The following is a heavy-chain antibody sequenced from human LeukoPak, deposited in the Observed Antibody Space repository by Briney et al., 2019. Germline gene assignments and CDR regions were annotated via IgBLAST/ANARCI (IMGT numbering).Heavy chain of an antibody. Sequence: SETLSLTCTVSGGSISSSSYYWGWIRQPPGKGLEWIGSIYYSGSTYYNPSLKSRVTISVDTSKNQFSLKLSSVTAADTAVYYCARHHDYGGYAFDIWGQGTMVTVSS. CDR1: GGSISSSSYY. CDR2: IYYSGST. J-gene: IGHJ3*02. V-gene: IGHV4-39*01. D-gene: IGHD4-17*01. CDR3: ARHHDYGGYAFDI.